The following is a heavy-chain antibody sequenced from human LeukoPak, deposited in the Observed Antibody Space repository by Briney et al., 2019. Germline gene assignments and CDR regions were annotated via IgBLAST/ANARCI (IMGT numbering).Heavy chain of an antibody. D-gene: IGHD3-22*01. CDR2: IYYNGST. CDR3: ARTPPPDFYDSSGYYYEGGDY. Sequence: PSETLSLTCTVSGGSITSKTYYWAWIRQPPGKGLEWIGNIYYNGSTYSTPSLKSRLIISVDASKNQFSLKLSSVAAAATAVYYCARTPPPDFYDSSGYYYEGGDYWGQGTLVTVSS. CDR1: GGSITSKTYY. J-gene: IGHJ4*02. V-gene: IGHV4-39*01.